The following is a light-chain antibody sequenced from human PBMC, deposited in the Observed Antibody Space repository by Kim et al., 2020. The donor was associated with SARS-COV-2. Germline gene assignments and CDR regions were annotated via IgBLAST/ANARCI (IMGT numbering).Light chain of an antibody. Sequence: GHRVNISWSGSSSNIGSNYVYWYHHLPGPAPKLLIYRNNQRPSGVPDRFSGSKSGTSASLAISGLRSEDEADYYCAAWDDSLSHVVFGGGTQLTVL. J-gene: IGLJ2*01. V-gene: IGLV1-47*01. CDR3: AAWDDSLSHVV. CDR2: RNN. CDR1: SSNIGSNY.